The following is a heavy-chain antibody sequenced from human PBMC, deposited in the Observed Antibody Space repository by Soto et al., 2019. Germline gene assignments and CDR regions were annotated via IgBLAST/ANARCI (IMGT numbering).Heavy chain of an antibody. CDR2: IYPSNSET. CDR1: GYTFTIYW. Sequence: GESLKISCNAPGYTFTIYWIVWVLQMPGKGLEWMGIIYPSNSETRFNPSFQGQVTLSADKSIFTAYLQWSSLKASDTAMYYCARQGYHYDTYSFGYWGQGTLVTVSS. CDR3: ARQGYHYDTYSFGY. V-gene: IGHV5-51*01. J-gene: IGHJ4*02. D-gene: IGHD3-22*01.